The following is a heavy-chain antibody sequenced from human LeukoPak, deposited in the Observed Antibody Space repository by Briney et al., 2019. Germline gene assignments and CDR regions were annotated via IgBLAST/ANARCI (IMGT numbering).Heavy chain of an antibody. J-gene: IGHJ4*02. V-gene: IGHV1-2*04. CDR2: INPNSGGT. CDR1: GYTFTGYY. CDR3: ARGGITMIVVVISLFDY. D-gene: IGHD3-22*01. Sequence: ASVKVSCKXSGYTFTGYYMHWVRQAPGQGLEWMGWINPNSGGTNYSQKFQGWVTMTRDTSISTAYMELSRLRSDDTAVYYCARGGITMIVVVISLFDYWGQGTLVTVSS.